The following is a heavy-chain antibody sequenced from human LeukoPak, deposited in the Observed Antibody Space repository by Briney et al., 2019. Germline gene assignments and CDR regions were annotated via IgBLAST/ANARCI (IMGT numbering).Heavy chain of an antibody. CDR3: ARGLSAMGYFDY. Sequence: GGSLRLSCAASGFTFSDYGIHWVRQAPGKGLEWAAVISYDGSNKYYADSVKGRFTISRDNSKNTLYLQMNSLRAEDTAVYYCARGLSAMGYFDYWGQGTLVTVSS. V-gene: IGHV3-30*19. D-gene: IGHD3-16*01. CDR1: GFTFSDYG. CDR2: ISYDGSNK. J-gene: IGHJ4*02.